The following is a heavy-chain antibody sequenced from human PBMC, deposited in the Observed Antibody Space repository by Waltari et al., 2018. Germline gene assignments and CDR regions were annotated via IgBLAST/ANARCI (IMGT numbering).Heavy chain of an antibody. CDR3: ARVDHRATNYYYGFDH. CDR2: IIPTTYST. Sequence: QVQLVQSGAEVKKPGASVKVSCEASGYSFPGYYIHWVRQAPGQGLEWMGRIIPTTYSTDYAEKFQGRITLTTDTSINTAYMELTGLTSDDTAIFFCARVDHRATNYYYGFDHWGQGTLVTVSS. J-gene: IGHJ4*02. V-gene: IGHV1-2*06. CDR1: GYSFPGYY. D-gene: IGHD3-22*01.